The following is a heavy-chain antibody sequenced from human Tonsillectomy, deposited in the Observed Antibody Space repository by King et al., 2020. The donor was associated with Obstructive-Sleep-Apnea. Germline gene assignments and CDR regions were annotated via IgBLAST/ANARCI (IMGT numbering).Heavy chain of an antibody. V-gene: IGHV4-59*12. J-gene: IGHJ4*02. CDR2: ISDTGRP. CDR3: ARSSHSTDLGNFDS. D-gene: IGHD3-16*01. Sequence: QLQESGPGLVKPSEILSLTCSVSGGFIRTYFWSWMRQPPGKRLEGIGYISDTGRPTYNPSLKSRVTISVDTSKNQFSLKVTSVTASDTAVYYCARSSHSTDLGNFDSWGQGTQVTVSS. CDR1: GGFIRTYF.